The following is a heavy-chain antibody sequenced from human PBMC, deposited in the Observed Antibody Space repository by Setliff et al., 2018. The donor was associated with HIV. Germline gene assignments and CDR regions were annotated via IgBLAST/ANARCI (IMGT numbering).Heavy chain of an antibody. V-gene: IGHV1-3*01. D-gene: IGHD4-17*01. CDR2: INGGFGRT. CDR3: ARDKTVTNYYYYMDV. CDR1: GYTFSSYN. J-gene: IGHJ6*03. Sequence: ASVKVSCKASGYTFSSYNMHWVHQAPGQRLEWMGWINGGFGRTKVSQKFQDRITITRDTSASTAYMELSSLTSEDTAVYYCARDKTVTNYYYYMDVWGEGTTVTVSS.